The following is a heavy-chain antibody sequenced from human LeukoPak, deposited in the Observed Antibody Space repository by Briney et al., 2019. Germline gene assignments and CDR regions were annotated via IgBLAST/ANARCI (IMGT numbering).Heavy chain of an antibody. CDR1: GYTFTGYY. CDR2: IGPYNGNT. CDR3: ARDRVREWGLLRAFDI. Sequence: ASVKVSCKASGYTFTGYYMHWVRQAPGQGLEWMGWIGPYNGNTNYAQNLQGRVTMTTDTSTSTAYMELRSLRSDDTAVYYCARDRVREWGLLRAFDIWGQGTLVTVSS. V-gene: IGHV1-18*04. D-gene: IGHD1-26*01. J-gene: IGHJ3*02.